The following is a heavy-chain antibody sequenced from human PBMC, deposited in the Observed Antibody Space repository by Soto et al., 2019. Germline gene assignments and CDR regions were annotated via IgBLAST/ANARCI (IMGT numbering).Heavy chain of an antibody. CDR3: ATRNIDFWSAYKYFYYGMDV. D-gene: IGHD3-3*01. CDR2: IRYGGNT. CDR1: GGSVRSSNYY. Sequence: PSETLSLTCTVSGGSVRSSNYYWAWIRQPPGKGLEWIGSIRYGGNTYSNPSLKSRLTISVDTSNNHISLRLSSVTAADTAIYYCATRNIDFWSAYKYFYYGMDVWGQGTTAPVS. V-gene: IGHV4-39*02. J-gene: IGHJ6*02.